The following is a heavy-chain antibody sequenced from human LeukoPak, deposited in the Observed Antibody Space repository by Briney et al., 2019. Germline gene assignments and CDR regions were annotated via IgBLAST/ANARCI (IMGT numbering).Heavy chain of an antibody. CDR3: ARHAYYYDSSGYYYFDY. D-gene: IGHD3-22*01. V-gene: IGHV4-59*08. CDR1: GGSISSYY. Sequence: SETLSLTCTVSGGSISSYYWSWIRQPPGKGLEWIGYIYYSGSTNYNPSLKSRVTISVDTSKNQFSLKLNSVTAADTAVYYCARHAYYYDSSGYYYFDYWGQGTLVTVSS. J-gene: IGHJ4*02. CDR2: IYYSGST.